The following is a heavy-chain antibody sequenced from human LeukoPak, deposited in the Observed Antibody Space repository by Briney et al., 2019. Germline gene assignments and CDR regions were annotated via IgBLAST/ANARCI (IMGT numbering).Heavy chain of an antibody. D-gene: IGHD2-2*01. Sequence: SETLSLTCAVYGGSFSGYYWSWIRQPPGKGLEWIGEINHSGSTNYNPSLKSRVTISVDTSKNQFSLKLSSVTAADTAVYYCARGFRRIVVVPAAIDPWGQGTLVTVSS. J-gene: IGHJ5*02. CDR2: INHSGST. CDR3: ARGFRRIVVVPAAIDP. V-gene: IGHV4-34*01. CDR1: GGSFSGYY.